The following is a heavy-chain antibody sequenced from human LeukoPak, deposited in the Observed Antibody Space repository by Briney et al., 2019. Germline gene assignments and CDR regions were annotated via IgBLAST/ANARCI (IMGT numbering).Heavy chain of an antibody. CDR3: ARDWCGGDCSFDY. CDR2: INPNSGGT. Sequence: GASVKVSCKASGYTFTGYYMHWVRQAPGQGLEWMGWINPNSGGTNYAQKFQGRVTMTRDTSISTAYMELSRLRYDDTAVYYCARDWCGGDCSFDYWGQGTLVTVSS. J-gene: IGHJ4*02. CDR1: GYTFTGYY. V-gene: IGHV1-2*02. D-gene: IGHD2-21*01.